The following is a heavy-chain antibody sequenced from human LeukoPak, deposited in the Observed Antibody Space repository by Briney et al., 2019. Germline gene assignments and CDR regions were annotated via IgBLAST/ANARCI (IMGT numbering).Heavy chain of an antibody. CDR3: ARPVAAERGRYYYYMDV. Sequence: YSGSTYYNPSLKSRVTISVDTSKNQFSLKLSSVTAADTAVYYCARPVAAERGRYYYYMDVWGKGTTVTVSS. CDR2: YSGST. D-gene: IGHD2-15*01. V-gene: IGHV4-39*01. J-gene: IGHJ6*03.